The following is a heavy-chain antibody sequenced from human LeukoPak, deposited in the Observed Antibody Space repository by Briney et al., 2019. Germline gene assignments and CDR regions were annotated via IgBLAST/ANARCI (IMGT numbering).Heavy chain of an antibody. Sequence: GGSLRLSCAASGFTFSSYAMSWVRQAPGKGLEWVSAISGSGGSTYYADSVKGRFTISTDNSKNTLYLQMNSLRAEDTAVYYCAKDLGIAVAGNDYWGQGTLVTVSS. CDR2: ISGSGGST. J-gene: IGHJ4*02. D-gene: IGHD6-19*01. CDR1: GFTFSSYA. V-gene: IGHV3-23*01. CDR3: AKDLGIAVAGNDY.